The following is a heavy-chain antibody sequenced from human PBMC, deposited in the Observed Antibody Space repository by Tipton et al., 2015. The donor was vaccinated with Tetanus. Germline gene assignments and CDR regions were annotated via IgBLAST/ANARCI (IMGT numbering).Heavy chain of an antibody. CDR2: IDPNSGGT. V-gene: IGHV1-2*02. CDR1: GYTFTGYY. J-gene: IGHJ6*02. Sequence: QLVQSGAEMKKPGASVKVSCKASGYTFTGYYIYWVRQAPGQGLEWMGWIDPNSGGTVYAQKFQGRVTMTRDTSISTAYMGLRSLRPDDTAVYYCARDRGDYIYYGMDVWGPGTTVTVS. CDR3: ARDRGDYIYYGMDV. D-gene: IGHD3-22*01.